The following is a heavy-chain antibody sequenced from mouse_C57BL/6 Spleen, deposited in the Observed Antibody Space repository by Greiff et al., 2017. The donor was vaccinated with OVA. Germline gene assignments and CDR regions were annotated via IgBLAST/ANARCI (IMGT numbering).Heavy chain of an antibody. D-gene: IGHD3-1*01. Sequence: QVQLQQPGAELVKPGASVKLSCKASGYTFTSYWMQWVKQRPGQGLEWIGEIDPSDSYTNYNQKFKGKATLTVDKSSSTAYMQLSSLTSEDSAVYYCARSGNYFDYWGQGTTLTVSS. V-gene: IGHV1-50*01. J-gene: IGHJ2*01. CDR1: GYTFTSYW. CDR2: IDPSDSYT. CDR3: ARSGNYFDY.